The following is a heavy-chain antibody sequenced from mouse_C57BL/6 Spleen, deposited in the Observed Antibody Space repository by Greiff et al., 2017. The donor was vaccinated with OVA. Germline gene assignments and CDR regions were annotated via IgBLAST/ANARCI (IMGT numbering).Heavy chain of an antibody. Sequence: VQLQQSGPELVKPGASVKISCKASGYALSSSWMNWVKQRPGKGLEWVGRIYPGDGDTNYNGKFKGKATLTADKSSSTAYMQLSSLTSEYSAVYICARYGDYDGYIDVWGTGTTVTVSS. CDR3: ARYGDYDGYIDV. V-gene: IGHV1-82*01. J-gene: IGHJ1*03. CDR1: GYALSSSW. D-gene: IGHD2-4*01. CDR2: IYPGDGDT.